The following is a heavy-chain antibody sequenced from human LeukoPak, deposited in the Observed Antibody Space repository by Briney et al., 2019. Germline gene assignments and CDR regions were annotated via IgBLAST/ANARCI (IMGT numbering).Heavy chain of an antibody. V-gene: IGHV3-48*03. J-gene: IGHJ6*02. CDR2: ISSSGSTI. Sequence: GGSLRLSCAASGFTFSSYEMNWVRQAPGKGRECVSYISSSGSTIYYADSLKGRFTFSRDDAKNSLYLQMNSLRAEDTAVYYCARLGYCTNGVCHGMDVWGQGTTVTVSS. D-gene: IGHD2-8*01. CDR1: GFTFSSYE. CDR3: ARLGYCTNGVCHGMDV.